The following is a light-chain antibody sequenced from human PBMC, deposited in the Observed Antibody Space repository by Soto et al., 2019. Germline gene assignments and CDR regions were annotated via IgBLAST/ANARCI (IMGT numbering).Light chain of an antibody. J-gene: IGKJ1*01. CDR1: QSVSSY. Sequence: EIVLTQSPATLSLSPGERATLSCRASQSVSSYLAWYQQKPGQAPRLLIYDASTRATGIPARFSGSGSGTDFTLTISSLQPEDFATYYCQQANSFPRTLGQGTKVDIK. CDR2: DAS. V-gene: IGKV3-11*01. CDR3: QQANSFPRT.